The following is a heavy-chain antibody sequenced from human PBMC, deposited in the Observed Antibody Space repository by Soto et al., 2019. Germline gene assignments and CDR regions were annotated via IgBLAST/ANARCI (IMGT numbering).Heavy chain of an antibody. CDR2: MNTNSRNT. Sequence: QVQLVQSGAEVKKPGASVKVSCKASGYTFTSYDINWVPQSTGQGLAWMGWMNTNSRNTGYAQKFQVRVAMTRNTSISTGYMELCRLRSEASAVDYCASEVGGRTDYWGQGTLFTVSS. CDR3: ASEVGGRTDY. D-gene: IGHD1-26*01. V-gene: IGHV1-8*01. CDR1: GYTFTSYD. J-gene: IGHJ4*02.